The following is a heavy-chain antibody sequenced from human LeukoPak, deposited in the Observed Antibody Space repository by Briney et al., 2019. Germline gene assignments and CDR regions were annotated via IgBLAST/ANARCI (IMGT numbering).Heavy chain of an antibody. CDR2: ISYDGSNK. D-gene: IGHD5-24*01. Sequence: GGSLRLSCAASGFTFSSYAMHWVRQAPGKGLEWVAVISYDGSNKYYADSVKGRFTISRDSSKNTLYLQMNSLRAEDTAVYYCARERATTDAFDIWGQGTMVTVSS. J-gene: IGHJ3*02. CDR1: GFTFSSYA. CDR3: ARERATTDAFDI. V-gene: IGHV3-30*04.